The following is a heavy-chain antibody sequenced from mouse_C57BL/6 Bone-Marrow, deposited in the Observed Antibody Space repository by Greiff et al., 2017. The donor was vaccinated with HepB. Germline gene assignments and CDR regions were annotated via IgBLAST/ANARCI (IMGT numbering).Heavy chain of an antibody. Sequence: DVMLVESGGDLVKPGGSLKLSCAASGFTFSSYGMSWVRQTPDKGLEWVATISSGGSYTYYPDSVKGLFTISRDNANNTLYLQMSSLESEDTAMYYCARRRQLRMDYWGQGTSVTVSS. V-gene: IGHV5-6*02. CDR2: ISSGGSYT. J-gene: IGHJ4*01. CDR1: GFTFSSYG. D-gene: IGHD3-2*02. CDR3: ARRRQLRMDY.